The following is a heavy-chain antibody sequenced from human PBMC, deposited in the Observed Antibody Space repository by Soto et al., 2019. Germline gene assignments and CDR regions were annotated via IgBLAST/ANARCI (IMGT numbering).Heavy chain of an antibody. D-gene: IGHD3-16*02. CDR1: GGTFNKFV. J-gene: IGHJ4*02. CDR2: IIPIFDTP. CDR3: ARSIGSGGVIGGFDY. V-gene: IGHV1-69*01. Sequence: QVQLVQSGAEVKKPGSAVKVSCKASGGTFNKFVMNWVRQAPGQGLEWVGGIIPIFDTPRYAQNFQGRVTITVDESTNTAYMELSSLRSEDTAVNYCARSIGSGGVIGGFDYWGQGTLVTVSS.